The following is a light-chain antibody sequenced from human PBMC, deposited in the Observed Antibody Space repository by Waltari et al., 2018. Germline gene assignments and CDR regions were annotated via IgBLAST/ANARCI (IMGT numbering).Light chain of an antibody. CDR3: QQYNLWPWT. V-gene: IGKV3-15*01. Sequence: EIVMTQSPVTLSVSRGERATLSCRASQSVGTKLAWYQQKPGQAPRLLISGASTRATGIAARFSGSGSGTEFTLTISSLQSEDFAIYYCQQYNLWPWTFDQGTKVDIK. J-gene: IGKJ1*01. CDR2: GAS. CDR1: QSVGTK.